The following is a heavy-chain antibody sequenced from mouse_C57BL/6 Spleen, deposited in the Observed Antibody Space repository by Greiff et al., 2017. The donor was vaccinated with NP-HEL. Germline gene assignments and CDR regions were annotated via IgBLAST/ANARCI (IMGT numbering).Heavy chain of an antibody. CDR3: ARDDDYDAMDY. V-gene: IGHV7-1*01. J-gene: IGHJ4*01. Sequence: EVQGVESGGGLVQSGRSLRLSCATSGFTFSDFYMEWVRQAPGKGLEWIAASRNKANDYTTEYSASVKGRFIVSRDTSQSILYLQMNALRAEDTAIYYCARDDDYDAMDYWGQGTSVTVSS. CDR1: GFTFSDFY. CDR2: SRNKANDYTT.